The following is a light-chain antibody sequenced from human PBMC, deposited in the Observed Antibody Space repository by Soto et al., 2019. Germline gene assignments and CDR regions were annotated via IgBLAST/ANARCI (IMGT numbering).Light chain of an antibody. CDR1: SSNIGRDT. V-gene: IGLV1-44*01. CDR2: SNN. J-gene: IGLJ3*02. Sequence: QSVLTQPPSASGTPGQGVTISCSGSSSNIGRDTVNWYQQLPGTAPKLLIYSNNQRPSGVPDRFSGSKSGTSASLAISGLQSEDEADYYCATWDGSLNGWVFGGGTQLTVL. CDR3: ATWDGSLNGWV.